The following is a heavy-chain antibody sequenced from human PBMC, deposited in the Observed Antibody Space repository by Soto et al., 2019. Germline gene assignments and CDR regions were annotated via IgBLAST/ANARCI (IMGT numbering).Heavy chain of an antibody. D-gene: IGHD2-15*01. CDR2: FGGSGGTT. V-gene: IGHV3-23*01. CDR1: GFTFSNYA. J-gene: IGHJ4*02. CDR3: AKSSSLSCYSKYDD. Sequence: GGSLRLSCAASGFTFSNYAMSWVRQAPGKGLEWVSVFGGSGGTTYYADSVKGRFTISRDISNNTLFLQMNSLRAEDTAAYYCAKSSSLSCYSKYDDWGQGTRVTVAS.